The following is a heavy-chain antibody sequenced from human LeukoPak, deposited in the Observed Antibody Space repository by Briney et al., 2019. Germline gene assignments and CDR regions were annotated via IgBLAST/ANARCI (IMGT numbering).Heavy chain of an antibody. CDR1: GFTFSSYG. D-gene: IGHD1-26*01. CDR3: ATDRNSGKYYDY. J-gene: IGHJ4*02. Sequence: GGSLRLSCAASGFTFSSYGMHWVRQAPGKGLEWVAVIWYDGSNKYYADSVKGRFTVSRDNSKDTLYLQTNSLRAEDTAVYYCATDRNSGKYYDYWGQGTLVSVSS. CDR2: IWYDGSNK. V-gene: IGHV3-33*01.